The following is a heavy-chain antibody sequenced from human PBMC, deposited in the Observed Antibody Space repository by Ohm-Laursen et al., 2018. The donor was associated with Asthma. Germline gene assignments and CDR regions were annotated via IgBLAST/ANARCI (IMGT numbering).Heavy chain of an antibody. CDR2: IYERGST. CDR3: AKGLRYDGYLYGLDV. CDR1: GASVGSGSSF. D-gene: IGHD5-24*01. J-gene: IGHJ6*02. V-gene: IGHV4-61*01. Sequence: GTLSLTCSVSGASVGSGSSFWSWIRQPPGKGLEWIGYIYERGSTNYYPSLKGRVTISLDTPKNQFSLRLSSVTAADTAVYYCAKGLRYDGYLYGLDVWGHGTTVTVSS.